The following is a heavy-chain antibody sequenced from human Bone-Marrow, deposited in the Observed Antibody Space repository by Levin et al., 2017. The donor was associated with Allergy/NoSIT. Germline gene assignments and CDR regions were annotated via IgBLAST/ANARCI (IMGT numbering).Heavy chain of an antibody. CDR3: ARTPLFDY. CDR1: GFTVSSNY. D-gene: IGHD3-10*02. CDR2: IYSGGST. V-gene: IGHV3-66*02. J-gene: IGHJ4*02. Sequence: GESLKISCAASGFTVSSNYMSWVRQAPGKGLEWVSVIYSGGSTYYADSVKGRFTISRDNSKNTLYLQMNSLRAEDTAVYYCARTPLFDYWGQGTLVTVSS.